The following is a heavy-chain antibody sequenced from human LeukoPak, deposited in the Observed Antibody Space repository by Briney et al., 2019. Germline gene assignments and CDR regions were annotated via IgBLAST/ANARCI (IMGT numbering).Heavy chain of an antibody. CDR1: GFTFSNAW. CDR3: TTDNPHTPENWFDP. CDR2: IKSKTDGGTA. D-gene: IGHD1-14*01. Sequence: GGSLRLSCAASGFTFSNAWMSWVRQAPGKGLEWVGRIKSKTDGGTADYVAPVKGRYTISRDDSKNTLYLQMNSLKTEDTAVYYCTTDNPHTPENWFDPWGQGTLVTVSS. V-gene: IGHV3-15*01. J-gene: IGHJ5*02.